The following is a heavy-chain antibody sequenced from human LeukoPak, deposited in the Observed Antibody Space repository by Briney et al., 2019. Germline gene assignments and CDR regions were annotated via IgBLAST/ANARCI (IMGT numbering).Heavy chain of an antibody. CDR3: ARDLMGGDTAMPDAFDI. D-gene: IGHD5-18*01. CDR1: GGTFSSYA. V-gene: IGHV1-69*04. J-gene: IGHJ3*02. Sequence: ASVKVSCKASGGTFSSYAISWVRQAPGQGLEWMGRIIPILGIANYAQKFQGRVTITADKSTSTAYMELSSLRSEDTAVYYCARDLMGGDTAMPDAFDIWGQGTMVTVSS. CDR2: IIPILGIA.